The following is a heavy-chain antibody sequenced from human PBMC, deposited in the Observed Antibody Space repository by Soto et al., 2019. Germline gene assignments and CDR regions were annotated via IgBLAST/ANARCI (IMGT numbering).Heavy chain of an antibody. CDR3: TRDNTAYYYMDV. V-gene: IGHV3-66*01. J-gene: IGHJ6*03. D-gene: IGHD4-17*01. CDR1: GFTVSSNY. CDR2: IYSGGST. Sequence: EVQLVESGGGLVQPGGSLRLSYAASGFTVSSNYMSWVRQAPGKGLEWVSVIYSGGSTYYADSVKGRFTVSRDNSKNTLYLQMNSLRAEDTAVYYCTRDNTAYYYMDVWGKGTTVTVSS.